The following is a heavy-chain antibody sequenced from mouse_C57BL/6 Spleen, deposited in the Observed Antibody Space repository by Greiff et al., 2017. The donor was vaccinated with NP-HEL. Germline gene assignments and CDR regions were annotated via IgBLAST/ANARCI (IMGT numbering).Heavy chain of an antibody. Sequence: EVNVVESGGGLVKPGGSLKLSCAASGFTFSDYGMHWVRQAPEKGLEWVAYISSGSSTIYYADTVKGRFTISRDNAKNTLFLQMTSLRSEDTAMYYCARSDYGAMDYWGQGTSVTVSS. CDR2: ISSGSSTI. D-gene: IGHD2-4*01. CDR3: ARSDYGAMDY. V-gene: IGHV5-17*01. J-gene: IGHJ4*01. CDR1: GFTFSDYG.